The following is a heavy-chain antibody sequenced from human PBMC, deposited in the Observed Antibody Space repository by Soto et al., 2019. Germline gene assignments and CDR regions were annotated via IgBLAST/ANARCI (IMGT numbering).Heavy chain of an antibody. J-gene: IGHJ5*02. CDR3: ARGPSSGAASWFDP. CDR2: IYYSGST. D-gene: IGHD6-13*01. Sequence: SETLSLTCTVSGGSISSFYWSWIRQPPGKGLEWIGYIYYSGSTNYNPSLKSRVTISVDTSKNQFSLKLSSVTAADTAVYYCARGPSSGAASWFDPWGQGTLVTVSS. CDR1: GGSISSFY. V-gene: IGHV4-59*01.